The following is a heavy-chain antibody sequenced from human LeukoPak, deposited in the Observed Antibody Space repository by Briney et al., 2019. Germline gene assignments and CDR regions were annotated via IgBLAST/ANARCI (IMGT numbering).Heavy chain of an antibody. D-gene: IGHD5-24*01. J-gene: IGHJ4*02. CDR1: GYTFTGYY. Sequence: GASVKVSCKASGYTFTGYYMHWVRQAPGQGLEWMGWINPNSGGTNYAQKFQGRVTMTRDTSTSTVYMELSSLRSEDTAVYYCASGEMATITPFDYWGQGTLVTVSS. V-gene: IGHV1-2*02. CDR3: ASGEMATITPFDY. CDR2: INPNSGGT.